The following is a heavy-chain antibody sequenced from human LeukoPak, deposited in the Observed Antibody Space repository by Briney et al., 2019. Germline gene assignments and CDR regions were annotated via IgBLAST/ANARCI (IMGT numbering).Heavy chain of an antibody. CDR1: GFRFSGFW. J-gene: IGHJ4*02. D-gene: IGHD2-15*01. V-gene: IGHV3-7*01. Sequence: GGSLRLSCAAPGFRFSGFWMSWVRQAPGKGPEWVANINQESSEKYYEDSVRGRFTISRDNAENSLSLQMDNLRVEDTAVYFCAREVDRSFGYWGQGNLVIVSS. CDR3: AREVDRSFGY. CDR2: INQESSEK.